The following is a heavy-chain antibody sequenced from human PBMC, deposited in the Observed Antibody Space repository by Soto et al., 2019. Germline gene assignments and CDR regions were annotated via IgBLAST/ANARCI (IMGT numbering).Heavy chain of an antibody. CDR3: AREVMFHFEAKDYCPSTYGLDF. J-gene: IGHJ6*02. CDR1: GDSLDGYY. V-gene: IGHV1-2*02. D-gene: IGHD2-15*01. Sequence: ASVKVSCKASGDSLDGYYIHWGRQTPGQGLEWMGRIFPKGGGTRLQRRFQGRVSMTSETSTGTVYLDLTSLAFDDTAVYYCAREVMFHFEAKDYCPSTYGLDFWGQGTTVTVSS. CDR2: IFPKGGGT.